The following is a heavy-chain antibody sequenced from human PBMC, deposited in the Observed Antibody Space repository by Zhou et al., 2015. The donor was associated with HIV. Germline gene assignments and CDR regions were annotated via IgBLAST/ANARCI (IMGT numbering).Heavy chain of an antibody. CDR1: GYTFTSYD. D-gene: IGHD3-16*01. CDR2: MNPNSGNT. Sequence: QVQLVQSGAEVKRPGASVEVSCTASGYTFTSYDVNWVRQVPGQGLEWMGWMNPNSGNTGFAQKFQGRLTMTTRTSTNTAYMELRSLRSDDTAIYYCARDRGGATRPDWRYFDLWGRGTQVTVSS. V-gene: IGHV1-8*01. J-gene: IGHJ2*01. CDR3: ARDRGGATRPDWRYFDL.